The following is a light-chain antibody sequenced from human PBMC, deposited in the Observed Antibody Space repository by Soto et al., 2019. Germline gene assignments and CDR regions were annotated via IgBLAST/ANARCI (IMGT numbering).Light chain of an antibody. CDR2: EVS. CDR3: SSYTTNKTRL. V-gene: IGLV2-14*01. CDR1: SSDIGAHNF. J-gene: IGLJ2*01. Sequence: QSALTQPASVSGSPGQSITISCTGTSSDIGAHNFVSWYQQHPGKAPKLIFYEVSNRPPGLSDRFSGSKSGTTASLTISGLQAEDEADYFCSSYTTNKTRLFGGGTKLTVL.